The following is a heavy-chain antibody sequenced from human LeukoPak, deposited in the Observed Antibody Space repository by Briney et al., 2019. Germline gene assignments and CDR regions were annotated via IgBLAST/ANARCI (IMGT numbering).Heavy chain of an antibody. V-gene: IGHV3-21*01. CDR3: ARVAGSSGRRDYFDY. D-gene: IGHD3-22*01. Sequence: PGGSLRLSCAASGFTFSTYSTIWVRQAPGKGLEWVSSISSSSSYIYYADSVKGRFTISRDNAKNSLYLQMNSLRAEDTAVYYCARVAGSSGRRDYFDYWGQGTLVTASS. CDR1: GFTFSTYS. CDR2: ISSSSSYI. J-gene: IGHJ4*02.